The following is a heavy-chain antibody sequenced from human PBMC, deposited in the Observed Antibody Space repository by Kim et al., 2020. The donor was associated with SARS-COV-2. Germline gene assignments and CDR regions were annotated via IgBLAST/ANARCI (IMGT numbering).Heavy chain of an antibody. CDR2: IKQDGSEK. D-gene: IGHD3-9*01. CDR3: AVPHLPNFDWLLYALAPPYGMDV. CDR1: GFTFSSYW. Sequence: GGSLRLSCAASGFTFSSYWMSWVRQAPGKGLEWVANIKQDGSEKYYVDSVKGRFTISRDNAKNSLYLQMNSLRAEDTAVYYCAVPHLPNFDWLLYALAPPYGMDVWGQGTTVTVSS. J-gene: IGHJ6*02. V-gene: IGHV3-7*01.